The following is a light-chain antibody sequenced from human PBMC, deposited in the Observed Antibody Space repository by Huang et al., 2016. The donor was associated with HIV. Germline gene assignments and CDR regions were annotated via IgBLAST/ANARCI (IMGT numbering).Light chain of an antibody. CDR1: QSVGSN. CDR2: AAS. CDR3: QQHNSWPRT. Sequence: EIVMTQSPATLSVSPGERATLSCRASQSVGSNLAWYQQRRGQAPRLLIYAASTRATGIPARVSGSGSGTEFTLTVSSLQSEDFAVYYCQQHNSWPRTFDQGTRV. J-gene: IGKJ1*01. V-gene: IGKV3-15*01.